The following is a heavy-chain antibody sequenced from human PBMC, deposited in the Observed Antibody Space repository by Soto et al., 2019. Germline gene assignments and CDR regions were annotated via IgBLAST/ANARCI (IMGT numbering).Heavy chain of an antibody. Sequence: PSETLALTCTVSGGSIISGSYYWSWIRQHPGKGLEWIGFIFYSGNTYYNPSLKGRVTISVDTSKNQFSLKLSSVTAADTAVYFCARGRGYSYGYFDSWGQGTLVTGSS. CDR1: GGSIISGSYY. V-gene: IGHV4-31*03. J-gene: IGHJ4*02. D-gene: IGHD5-18*01. CDR2: IFYSGNT. CDR3: ARGRGYSYGYFDS.